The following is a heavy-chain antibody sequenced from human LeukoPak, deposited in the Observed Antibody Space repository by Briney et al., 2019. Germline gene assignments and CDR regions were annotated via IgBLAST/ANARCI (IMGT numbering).Heavy chain of an antibody. CDR3: ARVAFRSSSYISGIDY. D-gene: IGHD6-6*01. Sequence: PGGSLRLSCSASGFTVSSSYMSWVRQAPGKGPEWVSVIYSGGSTYYADSVKGRFTISRDNSKNTLYLQMNSLRIEDTAVYYCARVAFRSSSYISGIDYWGQGTLVTVSS. J-gene: IGHJ4*02. CDR1: GFTVSSSY. CDR2: IYSGGST. V-gene: IGHV3-53*01.